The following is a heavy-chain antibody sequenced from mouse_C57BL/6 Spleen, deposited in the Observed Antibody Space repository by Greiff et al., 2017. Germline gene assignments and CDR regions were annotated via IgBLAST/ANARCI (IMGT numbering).Heavy chain of an antibody. V-gene: IGHV1-82*01. J-gene: IGHJ3*01. Sequence: VQLQQSGPELVKPGASVTISCKASGYAFSSSWMNWVKQRPGKGLEWIGRIYPGDGDTNYNGKFKGKATLTADKSSSTAYMQLSSLTSEDSAVYFCATPGALDGFAYWGQGTLVTVSA. CDR3: ATPGALDGFAY. D-gene: IGHD1-2*01. CDR1: GYAFSSSW. CDR2: IYPGDGDT.